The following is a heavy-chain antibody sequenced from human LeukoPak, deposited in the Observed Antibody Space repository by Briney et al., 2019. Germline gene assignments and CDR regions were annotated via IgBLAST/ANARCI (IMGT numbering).Heavy chain of an antibody. V-gene: IGHV6-1*01. CDR1: GDSVSSNSVA. CDR3: ARGATAHFDY. D-gene: IGHD5-12*01. J-gene: IGHJ4*02. Sequence: SQTLSLTCAISGDSVSSNSVAWNWVRQSPSRGLEWLGRTYYRSKWYYDYAVSVKSRMTINPDTSKNRFSLQLNSVTPEDTAVYYCARGATAHFDYWGQGTLVTVSS. CDR2: TYYRSKWYY.